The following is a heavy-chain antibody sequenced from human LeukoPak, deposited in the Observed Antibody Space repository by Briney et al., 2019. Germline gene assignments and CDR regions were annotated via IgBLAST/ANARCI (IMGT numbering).Heavy chain of an antibody. CDR1: GYTFTSYG. CDR2: SSAYNGNT. CDR3: AAVVSGRYGSGSYLFDY. J-gene: IGHJ4*02. V-gene: IGHV1-18*01. Sequence: ASVKVSCKASGYTFTSYGISWVRQAPGQGLEWMGWSSAYNGNTNYAQKFQERVTITRDMSTSIAYMELSSLRSEDTAVYYCAAVVSGRYGSGSYLFDYWGQGTLVTVSS. D-gene: IGHD3-10*01.